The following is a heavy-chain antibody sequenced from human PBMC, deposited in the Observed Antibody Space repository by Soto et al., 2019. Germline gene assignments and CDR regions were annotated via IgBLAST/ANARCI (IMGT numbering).Heavy chain of an antibody. J-gene: IGHJ5*02. D-gene: IGHD6-13*01. V-gene: IGHV4-59*01. CDR3: ARVISSSMVNWFDP. CDR2: IYYSGST. Sequence: SETLSLTCTVSGGSISSCYWSWIRQPPGKGLEWIGYIYYSGSTNYNPSLKSRVTISVDTSKNQFSLKLSSVTAADTAVYYCARVISSSMVNWFDPWGQGTLVTVSS. CDR1: GGSISSCY.